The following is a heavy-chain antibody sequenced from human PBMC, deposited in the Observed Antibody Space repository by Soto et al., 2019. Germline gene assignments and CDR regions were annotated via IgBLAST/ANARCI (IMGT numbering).Heavy chain of an antibody. CDR2: ISSSSSYI. CDR1: GFTFSSYS. J-gene: IGHJ5*02. Sequence: EVQLVESGGGLVKPGGSLRLSCAASGFTFSSYSMNWVRQAPGKGLEWVSSISSSSSYIYYADSVKGRFTISRDNAKNSLYLQMKSLRAEDTAVYYCAREPLLGAKHSGTTWGQGTLVTVSS. V-gene: IGHV3-21*01. D-gene: IGHD1-26*01. CDR3: AREPLLGAKHSGTT.